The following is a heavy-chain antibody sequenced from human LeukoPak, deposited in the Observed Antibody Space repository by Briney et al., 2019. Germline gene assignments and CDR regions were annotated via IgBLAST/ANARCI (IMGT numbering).Heavy chain of an antibody. D-gene: IGHD2-15*01. CDR2: IYYSGST. CDR1: GGSISSYY. CDR3: ARANVVPSPYYYYYYGMDV. Sequence: SETLSLTCIVSGGSISSYYWSWIRQPLGKGREWRGYIYYSGSTNYNPSIKSRVTITVDTSKNQFSLKLSSVTAADTAVYYCARANVVPSPYYYYYYGMDVWGQGTTVTVSS. J-gene: IGHJ6*02. V-gene: IGHV4-59*01.